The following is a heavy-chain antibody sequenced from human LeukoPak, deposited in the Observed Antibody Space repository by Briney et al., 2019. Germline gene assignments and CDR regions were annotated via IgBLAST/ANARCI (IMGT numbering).Heavy chain of an antibody. J-gene: IGHJ4*02. Sequence: GGSLRLSCAASGFTFSSYGMHWVRQAPGKGLERVAVISYDGSNKYYADSVKGRFTISRDNSKNTLYLQMNSLRAEDTAVYYCAKDWIGGVYCSGGSCSHFDYWGQGTLVTVSS. D-gene: IGHD2-15*01. CDR1: GFTFSSYG. V-gene: IGHV3-30*18. CDR2: ISYDGSNK. CDR3: AKDWIGGVYCSGGSCSHFDY.